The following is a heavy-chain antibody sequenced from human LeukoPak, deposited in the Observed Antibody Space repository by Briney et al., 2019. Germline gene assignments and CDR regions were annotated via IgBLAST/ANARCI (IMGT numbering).Heavy chain of an antibody. J-gene: IGHJ6*04. CDR3: ARDLTTVTETYYYYYYGMAV. V-gene: IGHV3-30*14. Sequence: GGSLRLSCAASGFTFSSYAMHWVRQAPGKGLEWVAVISYDGSNKYHADSVKGRFTISRDNSKNTLYLQMNSLRAEDTAVYYCARDLTTVTETYYYYYYGMAVWGKGTTVTVSS. D-gene: IGHD4-17*01. CDR2: ISYDGSNK. CDR1: GFTFSSYA.